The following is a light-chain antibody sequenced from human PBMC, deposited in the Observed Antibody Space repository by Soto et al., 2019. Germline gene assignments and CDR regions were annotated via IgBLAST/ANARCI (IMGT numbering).Light chain of an antibody. CDR2: DFI. CDR1: SSDLGGYDY. CDR3: SSYTRSSPVV. Sequence: QSVLTQPASVSGSPGQSITISCTGTSSDLGGYDYVSWYQQHPGKAPKLMIHDFIIRPSGISNRFSGSKSGNTASLTISGLQAEDEADYYCSSYTRSSPVVFGGGTKLTVL. V-gene: IGLV2-14*01. J-gene: IGLJ2*01.